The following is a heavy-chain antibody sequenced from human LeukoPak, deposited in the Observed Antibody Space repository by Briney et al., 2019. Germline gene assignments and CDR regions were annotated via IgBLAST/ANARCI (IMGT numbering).Heavy chain of an antibody. CDR3: ARAGSGWYPHFDY. CDR2: IWYDGSNK. D-gene: IGHD6-19*01. J-gene: IGHJ4*02. CDR1: GSTFSSYG. Sequence: PGGSLRLSCAASGSTFSSYGMHWVRQAPGKGLEWVAAIWYDGSNKYYADSVEGRFTISRDNSKNTLYLQMNSLRAEDTAVYYCARAGSGWYPHFDYWGQGSLVTVSS. V-gene: IGHV3-33*01.